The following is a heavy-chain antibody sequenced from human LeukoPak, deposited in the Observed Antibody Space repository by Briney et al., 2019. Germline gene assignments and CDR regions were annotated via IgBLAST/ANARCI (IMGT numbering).Heavy chain of an antibody. V-gene: IGHV4-61*01. J-gene: IGHJ6*02. CDR2: IHHTGNT. D-gene: IGHD1-26*01. CDR3: ARDYRLVGAWENYFYGMTS. CDR1: GDSVSNYLYY. Sequence: SETLSLTCTVSGDSVSNYLYYWTWIRQPPGKGLEWIGYIHHTGNTKYSPSLRSRVTISLDTSNNEFSLRLSSVTAADTAVYYCARDYRLVGAWENYFYGMTSGAKGPRSPSP.